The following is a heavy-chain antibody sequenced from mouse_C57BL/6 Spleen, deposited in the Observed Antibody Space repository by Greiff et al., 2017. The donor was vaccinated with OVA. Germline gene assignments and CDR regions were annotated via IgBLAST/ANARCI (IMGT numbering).Heavy chain of an antibody. Sequence: EVQLQQSGAELVKPGASVKLSCTASGFNIKDYYMPWVKQRTEQGLEWIGRIDPEDGETKYAPKFQGKATITADTSSNPAYLQLSSLTSEDTAVYYCAREGGVATDWYFDVWGTGTTVTVSA. CDR1: GFNIKDYY. D-gene: IGHD1-1*01. CDR2: IDPEDGET. CDR3: AREGGVATDWYFDV. V-gene: IGHV14-2*01. J-gene: IGHJ1*03.